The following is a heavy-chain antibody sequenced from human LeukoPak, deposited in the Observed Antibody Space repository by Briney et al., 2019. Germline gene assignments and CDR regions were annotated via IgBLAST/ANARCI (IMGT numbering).Heavy chain of an antibody. Sequence: GESLKISCKGSGYSLTSYWIGWVRQMPGKGLEWVAIIYPGDSDTKYSPSFQGQVTISADKSISTAYLQWSSLKASDTAMYYCARHERSGFDYWGQGTLVTVSS. J-gene: IGHJ4*02. D-gene: IGHD7-27*01. V-gene: IGHV5-51*01. CDR3: ARHERSGFDY. CDR1: GYSLTSYW. CDR2: IYPGDSDT.